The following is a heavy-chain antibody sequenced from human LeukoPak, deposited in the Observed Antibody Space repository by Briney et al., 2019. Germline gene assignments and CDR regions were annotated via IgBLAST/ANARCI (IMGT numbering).Heavy chain of an antibody. Sequence: GGSLRLSCAASGFTFDDYAMHWVRQTPGKGLEWVSGISWNSGSIGYADSVKGRFTISRDNAKNSLYLRMNSLRAEDTALYYCAKDMVRIAVAGMDVWGQGTTVTVSS. D-gene: IGHD6-19*01. CDR2: ISWNSGSI. CDR1: GFTFDDYA. V-gene: IGHV3-9*01. CDR3: AKDMVRIAVAGMDV. J-gene: IGHJ6*02.